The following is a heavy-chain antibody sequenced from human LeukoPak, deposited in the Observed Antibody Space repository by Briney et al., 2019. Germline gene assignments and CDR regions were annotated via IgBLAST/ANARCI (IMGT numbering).Heavy chain of an antibody. D-gene: IGHD4-17*01. J-gene: IGHJ4*02. CDR3: ARESLSVTTPDLLFDY. Sequence: SVKVSCKGSGGTFSSYAISWVRQAPGQGLEWMGRIIPILGIANYAQKFQGRVTITADKSTSTAYMELSSLRSEDTAVYYCARESLSVTTPDLLFDYWGQGTLVTVSS. CDR1: GGTFSSYA. V-gene: IGHV1-69*04. CDR2: IIPILGIA.